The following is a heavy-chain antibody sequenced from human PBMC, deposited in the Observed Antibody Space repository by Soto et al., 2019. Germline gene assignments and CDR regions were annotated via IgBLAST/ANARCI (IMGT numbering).Heavy chain of an antibody. J-gene: IGHJ6*02. CDR1: GFTFGDYA. V-gene: IGHV3-49*04. CDR2: IRSKAYGGTT. Sequence: GGSLRLSCTASGFTFGDYAMSWVRQAPGKGLEWVGFIRSKAYGGTTEYAASVKGRFTISRDDSKSIAYLQMNSLKTEDTAVYYCTRDPWEMRDYYYYYGMDVWGQGNTVTVSS. D-gene: IGHD1-26*01. CDR3: TRDPWEMRDYYYYYGMDV.